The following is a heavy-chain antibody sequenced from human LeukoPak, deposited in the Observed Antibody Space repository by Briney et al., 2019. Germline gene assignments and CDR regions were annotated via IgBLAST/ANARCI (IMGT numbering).Heavy chain of an antibody. J-gene: IGHJ4*02. CDR1: GFTFSSYW. D-gene: IGHD6-19*01. V-gene: IGHV3-74*01. CDR3: ARDWRREQWLVHGGVDY. Sequence: PGGSLRLSCAASGFTFSSYWMHWVRQAPGKGLVWVSSINSDGTTTTYADSVKGRFTMSRDKAKTTLYLQMNSLRAEDTAVYYCARDWRREQWLVHGGVDYWGQGTLVTVSS. CDR2: INSDGTTT.